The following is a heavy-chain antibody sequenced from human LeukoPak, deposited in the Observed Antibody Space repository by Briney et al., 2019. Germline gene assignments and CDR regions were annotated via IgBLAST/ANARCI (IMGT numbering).Heavy chain of an antibody. CDR2: IYTSGST. CDR3: ARVSGSCLDY. J-gene: IGHJ4*02. D-gene: IGHD1-26*01. Sequence: PSQTLSLTCTVSGGSISSGSYYWSWIRQPAGKGLEWIGRIYTSGSTNYNPSLKSRVTISVDTSKNQFSLKLSSVTAADTAVYYCARVSGSCLDYWGQGTLVTVSS. V-gene: IGHV4-61*02. CDR1: GGSISSGSYY.